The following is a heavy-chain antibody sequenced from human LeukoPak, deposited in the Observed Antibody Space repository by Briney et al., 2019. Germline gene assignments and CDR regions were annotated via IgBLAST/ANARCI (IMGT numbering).Heavy chain of an antibody. J-gene: IGHJ4*02. CDR1: GLTFNSYG. V-gene: IGHV3-23*01. Sequence: PGGSLRLSCAASGLTFNSYGMSWVRQAPGKGLEWVSGISGSGGSTYYADSVKGRFTISRDNSKNTLYVQMNSLGAEDTAVYYCAKWKYSSSGLDDYWGQGTLVTVSS. D-gene: IGHD6-6*01. CDR2: ISGSGGST. CDR3: AKWKYSSSGLDDY.